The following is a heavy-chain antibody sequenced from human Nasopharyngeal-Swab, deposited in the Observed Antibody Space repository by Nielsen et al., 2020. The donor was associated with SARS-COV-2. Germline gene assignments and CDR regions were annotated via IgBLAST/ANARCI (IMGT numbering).Heavy chain of an antibody. D-gene: IGHD1-14*01. J-gene: IGHJ6*02. CDR2: ISYDGSNK. CDR1: GFTFSSYG. V-gene: IGHV3-30*19. Sequence: GESLKISCAASGFTFSSYGMYWVRQAPGKGLEWVAVISYDGSNKYYADSVKGRFTISRDNSKNTLYLQMNSLRAEDTAVYYCARNHPYGMTSPFNYYYYGMDVWGQGTTVTVSS. CDR3: ARNHPYGMTSPFNYYYYGMDV.